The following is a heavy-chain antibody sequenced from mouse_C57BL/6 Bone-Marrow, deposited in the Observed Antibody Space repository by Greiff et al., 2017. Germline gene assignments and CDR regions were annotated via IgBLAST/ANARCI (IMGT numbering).Heavy chain of an antibody. CDR2: IDPSDSYT. Sequence: VQLQQPGAELVMPGASVKLSCKASGYTFTSYWMHWVKQRPGQGLEWIGEIDPSDSYTNYNQKFTGKSTLTVDKSSSKAYMKLCSLTSEDSAVYFCASDCYDRAWFAYWGQGTLVTVSA. V-gene: IGHV1-69*01. D-gene: IGHD2-12*01. CDR1: GYTFTSYW. J-gene: IGHJ3*01. CDR3: ASDCYDRAWFAY.